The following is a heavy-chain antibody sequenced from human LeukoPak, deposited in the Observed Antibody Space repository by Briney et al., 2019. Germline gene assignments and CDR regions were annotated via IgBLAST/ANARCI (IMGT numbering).Heavy chain of an antibody. CDR2: ISYSGNT. CDR1: GDSISRSSYY. V-gene: IGHV4-39*01. CDR3: ARKVSSGWAPFDY. Sequence: SETLSLTCTVSGDSISRSSYYWSWIRQPPGKTLEWIGSISYSGNTYYNPSLKSRLTISVDTSKNQFSLKLTSVTAADTAVYYCARKVSSGWAPFDYWGQGTLVSVSS. D-gene: IGHD6-19*01. J-gene: IGHJ4*02.